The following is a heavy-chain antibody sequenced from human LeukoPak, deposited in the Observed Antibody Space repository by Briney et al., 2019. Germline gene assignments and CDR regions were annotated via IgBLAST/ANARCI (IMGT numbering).Heavy chain of an antibody. V-gene: IGHV1-18*01. Sequence: GASVKVPCKASGYTFTSYGISWVRQAPGQGLEWMGWISAYNGNTNYAQKLQGRVTMTTDTSTSTAYMELRSLRSDDTAVYYCARVLTTVTTPWFDPWGQGTLVTVSS. CDR1: GYTFTSYG. J-gene: IGHJ5*02. CDR2: ISAYNGNT. CDR3: ARVLTTVTTPWFDP. D-gene: IGHD4-17*01.